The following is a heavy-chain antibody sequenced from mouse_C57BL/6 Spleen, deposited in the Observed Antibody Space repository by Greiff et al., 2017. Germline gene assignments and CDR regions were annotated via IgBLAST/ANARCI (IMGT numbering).Heavy chain of an antibody. CDR3: ARDFPCDY. Sequence: QVQLKQSGPELVKPGASVKISCKASGYAISSSWMNWVKQRPGKGLVWIGRIYPGDGDTNYNGKFKGKATLTADKSSSTAYLQLSSLTSEDSAVYFCARDFPCDYWGQGTTLTVSS. CDR1: GYAISSSW. CDR2: IYPGDGDT. J-gene: IGHJ2*01. V-gene: IGHV1-82*01.